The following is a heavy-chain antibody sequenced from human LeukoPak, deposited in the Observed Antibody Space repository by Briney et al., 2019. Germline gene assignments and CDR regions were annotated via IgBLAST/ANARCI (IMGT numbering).Heavy chain of an antibody. Sequence: GGSLRLSCAAPVFTFSSYAMSWVSQAPGKGLVWDSAISGSGGSAFYAGSVKGRFTISRDIYKNTLYLQMNSLSAEDTAVYSCAKVGPGVYYYYMDVWGKGATVTVSS. CDR1: VFTFSSYA. V-gene: IGHV3-23*01. J-gene: IGHJ6*03. D-gene: IGHD3-10*01. CDR3: AKVGPGVYYYYMDV. CDR2: ISGSGGSA.